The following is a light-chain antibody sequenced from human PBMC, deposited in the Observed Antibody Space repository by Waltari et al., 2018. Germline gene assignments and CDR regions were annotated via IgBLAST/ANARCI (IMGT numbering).Light chain of an antibody. CDR3: QQCYSTPWT. J-gene: IGKJ1*01. V-gene: IGKV4-1*01. Sequence: DIVMTQSPDSLAVSLGESATINCKSSQSVLYSSNNKNYLAWYQQKPGQPPKLLIYWASTRESGVPDRFSGSGSGTDFTLTISSLQAEDVAVYYCQQCYSTPWTFGQGTKVEIK. CDR2: WAS. CDR1: QSVLYSSNNKNY.